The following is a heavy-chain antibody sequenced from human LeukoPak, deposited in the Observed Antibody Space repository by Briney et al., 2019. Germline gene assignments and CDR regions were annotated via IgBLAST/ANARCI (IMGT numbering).Heavy chain of an antibody. CDR2: ISGSGGST. V-gene: IGHV3-23*01. J-gene: IGHJ5*02. CDR1: GFTFSSYA. D-gene: IGHD5-18*01. Sequence: GGSLRLSCAASGFTFSSYAMSWVRQAPGKGLEWVSAISGSGGSTYYADSVKGRFTISRDNSKNTLYPQMNSLRAEDTAVYYCVKDRGYSPRGGWFDPWGQGTLVTVSS. CDR3: VKDRGYSPRGGWFDP.